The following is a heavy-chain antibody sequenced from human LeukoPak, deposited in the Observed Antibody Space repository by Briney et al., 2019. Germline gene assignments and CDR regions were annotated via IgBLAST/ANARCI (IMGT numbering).Heavy chain of an antibody. J-gene: IGHJ6*02. V-gene: IGHV3-49*04. CDR1: GFTFGDYA. CDR3: TRDSYYDILTGYYYYYGMDV. D-gene: IGHD3-9*01. Sequence: GGSLRLSCTASGFTFGDYAMSWVRQAPGKGLEWVGFIRSKAYGGTTEYAASVKGRFTISRDDSKSIAYLQMNSLKTEDTAVYYCTRDSYYDILTGYYYYYGMDVWGQGTTVTVSS. CDR2: IRSKAYGGTT.